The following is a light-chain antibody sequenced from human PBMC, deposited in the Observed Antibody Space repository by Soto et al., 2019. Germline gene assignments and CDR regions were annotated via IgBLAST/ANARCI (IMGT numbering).Light chain of an antibody. CDR3: QQRRYWPVT. Sequence: EIVLTQSPAILSMSPGERAPLSCRASQSVSSYFAWYQQKPGQAPRLLIYDASNRATGVPARFSGSGSGTDFTLTISSREPEDCAVYYCQQRRYWPVTFGQGTKVEIK. J-gene: IGKJ1*01. V-gene: IGKV3-11*01. CDR1: QSVSSY. CDR2: DAS.